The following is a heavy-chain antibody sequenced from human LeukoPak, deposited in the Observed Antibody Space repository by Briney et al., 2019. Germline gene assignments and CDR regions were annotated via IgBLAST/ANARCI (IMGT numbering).Heavy chain of an antibody. Sequence: KSSETLSLTCSVSGDSVRSYYWSWIRQSPEKGLEWIGNFYYGGSTNYNPSLRSRLSISIDTSKNQFSLRLNTLTAADTAFYYCARREEYYFGSGSYDNWFDPWGQGTPVTVSS. J-gene: IGHJ5*02. CDR2: FYYGGST. CDR1: GDSVRSYY. CDR3: ARREEYYFGSGSYDNWFDP. V-gene: IGHV4-59*08. D-gene: IGHD3-10*01.